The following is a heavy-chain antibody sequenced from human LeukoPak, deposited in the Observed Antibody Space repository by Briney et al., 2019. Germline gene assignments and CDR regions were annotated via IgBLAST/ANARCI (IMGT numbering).Heavy chain of an antibody. Sequence: SETLFLTCTVSGGSFSTYYWRGYSGTTNYNPSLKSRVTISEDTSKNQFSLKLSSVTAADTAVYYCARDPTRARWFGELLWDDYWGQGTLVTVSS. CDR3: ARDPTRARWFGELLWDDY. CDR1: GGSFSTYY. CDR2: SGTT. J-gene: IGHJ4*02. D-gene: IGHD3-10*01. V-gene: IGHV4-59*12.